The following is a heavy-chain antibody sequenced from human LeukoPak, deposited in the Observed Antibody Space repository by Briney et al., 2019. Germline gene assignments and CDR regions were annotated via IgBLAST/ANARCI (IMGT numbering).Heavy chain of an antibody. J-gene: IGHJ4*02. D-gene: IGHD2-21*01. CDR3: ARGRFTGVAPYDY. V-gene: IGHV4-61*01. Sequence: SETLSLTCTVSGASVSSGLYYWSWIRQSPGKGLEWIGRIYYSGSTDCNTSLKSRVTISVDTSKNQFSLKLNSVTAADTAVYYCARGRFTGVAPYDYWGQGTLVTVSS. CDR2: IYYSGST. CDR1: GASVSSGLYY.